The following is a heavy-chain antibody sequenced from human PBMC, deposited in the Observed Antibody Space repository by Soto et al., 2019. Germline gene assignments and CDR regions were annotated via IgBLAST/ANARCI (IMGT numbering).Heavy chain of an antibody. D-gene: IGHD2-2*01. CDR1: GFTFDDYS. CDR3: AKDIGSSDIFDY. V-gene: IGHV3-9*01. Sequence: GGSLRLSCAASGFTFDDYSMHWVRQAPGEGLEWVSGISWNGGYIAYADSVRGRFTISRDNARNSLYLQMNSLRAEDTALYYCAKDIGSSDIFDYWGQGT. J-gene: IGHJ4*02. CDR2: ISWNGGYI.